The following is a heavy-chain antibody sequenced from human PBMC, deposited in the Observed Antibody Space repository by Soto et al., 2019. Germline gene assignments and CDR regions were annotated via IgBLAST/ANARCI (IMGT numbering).Heavy chain of an antibody. V-gene: IGHV1-69*13. D-gene: IGHD2-15*01. Sequence: ASVKVSCKASGGTFSSYAISWVRQAPGQGLEWMGGIIPIFGTANYAQKFQGRVTITADESTSTAYMELSSLRSEDTAVYYCARVYCSGGSCYSPDEYYYYGMDVWGQGTTVTVS. J-gene: IGHJ6*02. CDR1: GGTFSSYA. CDR2: IIPIFGTA. CDR3: ARVYCSGGSCYSPDEYYYYGMDV.